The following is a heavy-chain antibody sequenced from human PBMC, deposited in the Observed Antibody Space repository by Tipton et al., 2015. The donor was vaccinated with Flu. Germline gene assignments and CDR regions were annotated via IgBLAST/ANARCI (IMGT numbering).Heavy chain of an antibody. Sequence: AVSGFTFSSYAMHWVRQAPGKGLEWVAVISYDGSNKYYADSVKGRFTISRDNSKNTLYLQMNSLRAEDTAVYYCARDRDWYQLLWTADYWGQGTLVTVSS. CDR1: GFTFSSYA. CDR2: ISYDGSNK. CDR3: ARDRDWYQLLWTADY. J-gene: IGHJ4*02. V-gene: IGHV3-30*04. D-gene: IGHD2-2*01.